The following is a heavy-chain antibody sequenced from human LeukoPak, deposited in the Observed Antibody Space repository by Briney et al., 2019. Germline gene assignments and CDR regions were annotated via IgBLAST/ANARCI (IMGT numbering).Heavy chain of an antibody. CDR3: GSGIAAEDSVAIEY. Sequence: GGSLRLSCAASGFTFSTYWMHWVRQAPGKGLVWVSRINSDGRSTSYADSVKGRFTISRDNAKNTLYLQMNSLRVEDTAVYYCGSGIAAEDSVAIEYWGQGTLVTVSS. CDR2: INSDGRST. V-gene: IGHV3-74*01. J-gene: IGHJ4*02. CDR1: GFTFSTYW. D-gene: IGHD6-13*01.